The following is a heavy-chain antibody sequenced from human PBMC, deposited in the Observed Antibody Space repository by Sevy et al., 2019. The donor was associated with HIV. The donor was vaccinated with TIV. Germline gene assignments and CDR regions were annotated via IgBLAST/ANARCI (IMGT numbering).Heavy chain of an antibody. CDR1: GFTFRTYI. CDR3: VRSREPAHYDILTGGWFDP. V-gene: IGHV1-3*01. J-gene: IGHJ5*02. CDR2: IHGGNGNT. Sequence: ASVKVSCKASGFTFRTYIMHWVRQAPGQRPEWMGWIHGGNGNTEYSQKFQGRVTITRDTSASTTYMEVSSLRSEDTAVYSCVRSREPAHYDILTGGWFDPWGQRTLVTVSS. D-gene: IGHD3-9*01.